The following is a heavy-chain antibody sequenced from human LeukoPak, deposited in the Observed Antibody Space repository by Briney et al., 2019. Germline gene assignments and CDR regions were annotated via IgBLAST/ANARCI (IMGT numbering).Heavy chain of an antibody. CDR2: VYSGGST. D-gene: IGHD5-12*01. V-gene: IGHV4-39*01. CDR3: ARHSRSGSGGYENAFDI. CDR1: GGSISSSSYY. Sequence: SETLSLTCTVSGGSISSSSYYWDWIRQSPGKGLEWIGNVYSGGSTYYTPSLKSRVTISVDTSKNQFSLKLSSVTAADTAIYFCARHSRSGSGGYENAFDIWGQGTMVTVSS. J-gene: IGHJ3*02.